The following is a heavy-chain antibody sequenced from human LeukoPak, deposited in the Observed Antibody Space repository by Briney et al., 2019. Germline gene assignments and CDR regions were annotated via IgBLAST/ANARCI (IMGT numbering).Heavy chain of an antibody. V-gene: IGHV3-30*04. CDR3: TRDNFTPRRYYLFDL. CDR2: ISYDGSNQ. D-gene: IGHD2-15*01. J-gene: IGHJ4*02. CDR1: GFTFSNYS. Sequence: PGGSLRLSCAASGFTFSNYSIHWVRQAPAKGLEWVAVISYDGSNQYYADSVKGRFTISRDNSKKTLYLQMSSLRAEDTAIYYCTRDNFTPRRYYLFDLWGQGTLVTVSS.